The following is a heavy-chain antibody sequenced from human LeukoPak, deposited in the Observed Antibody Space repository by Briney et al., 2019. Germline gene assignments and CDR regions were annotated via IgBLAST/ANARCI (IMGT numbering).Heavy chain of an antibody. CDR2: INPNSGGT. CDR1: GYTFTGYY. Sequence: GASVKVSCKASGYTFTGYYMHWVRQAPGQGLEWMGWINPNSGGTNYAQKFQGRVTMTRDTSISTAYMELSRLRSDDTAVYYCARDDGYYYGSGMFWGQGTLVTVSS. J-gene: IGHJ4*02. CDR3: ARDDGYYYGSGMF. V-gene: IGHV1-2*02. D-gene: IGHD3-10*01.